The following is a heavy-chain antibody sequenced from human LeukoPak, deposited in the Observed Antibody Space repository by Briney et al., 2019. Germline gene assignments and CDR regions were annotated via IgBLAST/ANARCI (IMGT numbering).Heavy chain of an antibody. Sequence: ASVKVSCKASGYTFTGYYMHWVRQAPGQGLEWMEWINPNSGGTNYAQKFQGRVTMTRDTSISTAYMELSRLRSDDTAVYYCARDSGIAAAGPELCFDYWGQGTLVTVSS. J-gene: IGHJ4*02. CDR3: ARDSGIAAAGPELCFDY. CDR2: INPNSGGT. V-gene: IGHV1-2*02. D-gene: IGHD6-13*01. CDR1: GYTFTGYY.